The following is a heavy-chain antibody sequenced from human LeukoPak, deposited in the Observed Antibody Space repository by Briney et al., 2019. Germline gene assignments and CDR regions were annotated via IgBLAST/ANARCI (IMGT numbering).Heavy chain of an antibody. CDR3: ARDGAVAGTLY. D-gene: IGHD6-19*01. CDR1: GGSIRGSDLY. Sequence: SETLSLTCTVSGGSIRGSDLYWGWIRQPPGKGLEWIGTIYSTGSTYYNASLKSRVTISVDTSKNQSSLKLSSVTAADTAVYYCARDGAVAGTLYWGQGTLVTVSS. CDR2: IYSTGST. J-gene: IGHJ4*02. V-gene: IGHV4-39*07.